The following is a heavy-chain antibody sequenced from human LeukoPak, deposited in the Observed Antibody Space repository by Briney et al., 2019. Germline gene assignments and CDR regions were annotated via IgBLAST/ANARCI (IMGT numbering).Heavy chain of an antibody. V-gene: IGHV4-61*02. D-gene: IGHD5-24*01. CDR2: IYTSGST. J-gene: IGHJ4*02. CDR1: GGSISSGSYY. CDR3: ARADGYKRGGFDY. Sequence: SETLSLTCTVSGGSISSGSYYWSWIRQPAGKGLEWIGRIYTSGSTNYNPSLKSRVTISVDTSKNQFSLKLSSVTAADTAVYYWARADGYKRGGFDYWGQGTLVTVSS.